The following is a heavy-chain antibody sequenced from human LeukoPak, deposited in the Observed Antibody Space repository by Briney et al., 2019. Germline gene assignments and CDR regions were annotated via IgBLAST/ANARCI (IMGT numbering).Heavy chain of an antibody. Sequence: SETLSLTCTVSGGSISSYYWSWIRQPPGKGLEWIGEINHSGSTNYNPSLKSRVTISVDTSKNQFSLKLSSVTAADTAVYYCARKSYGRFDYWGQGTLVTVSS. V-gene: IGHV4-34*01. CDR1: GGSISSYY. J-gene: IGHJ4*02. D-gene: IGHD1-26*01. CDR2: INHSGST. CDR3: ARKSYGRFDY.